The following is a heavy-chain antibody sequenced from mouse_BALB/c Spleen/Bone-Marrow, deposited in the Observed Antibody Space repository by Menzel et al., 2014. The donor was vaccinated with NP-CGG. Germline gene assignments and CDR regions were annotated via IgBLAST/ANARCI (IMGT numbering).Heavy chain of an antibody. CDR3: ARPQVISGRYYAMDY. CDR2: IYPGSGNT. D-gene: IGHD1-2*01. Sequence: VQLQQSGAELVRPGTSVKISCKASGYAFTNYWLDWVKQSPGHGLEWIGDIYPGSGNTYFNEKFKGKATLTADKSSSTAYMQLSSLTTEDSAVYFCARPQVISGRYYAMDYWGQGTSVTVSS. V-gene: IGHV1-63*01. J-gene: IGHJ4*01. CDR1: GYAFTNYW.